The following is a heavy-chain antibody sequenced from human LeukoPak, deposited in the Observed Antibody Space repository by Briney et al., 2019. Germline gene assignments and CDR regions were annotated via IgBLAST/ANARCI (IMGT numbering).Heavy chain of an antibody. CDR1: GFTFSNYW. CDR3: ARGTPTIWFGAGDY. D-gene: IGHD3-10*01. J-gene: IGHJ4*02. CDR2: IKEDGSDK. Sequence: GGSLRLSRAASGFTFSNYWMSWVRQAPGKGLEWVANIKEDGSDKYYVDSVKGRFTISRDNAKNLLYLQMNSLRAEDTAVYYCARGTPTIWFGAGDYWGQGTLVTVSS. V-gene: IGHV3-7*01.